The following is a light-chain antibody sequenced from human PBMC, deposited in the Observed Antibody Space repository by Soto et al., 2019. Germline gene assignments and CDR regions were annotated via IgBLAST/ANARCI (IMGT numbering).Light chain of an antibody. V-gene: IGKV3D-7*01. CDR2: GTS. CDR3: HQDFNLPWT. CDR1: HKITAYS. Sequence: EIVLKQSPDTLSLSPGERATLSCRASHKITAYSLAWYQQKPGQAPRLLIYGTSTRATGIPVRFSGSGSGTDFTLTISSLQPEDFAVYFCHQDFNLPWTFGQGTKVDI. J-gene: IGKJ1*01.